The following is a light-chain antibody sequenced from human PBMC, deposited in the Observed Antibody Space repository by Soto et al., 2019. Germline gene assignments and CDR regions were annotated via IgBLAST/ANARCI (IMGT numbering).Light chain of an antibody. CDR1: QSVSSY. CDR2: DAS. J-gene: IGKJ4*01. V-gene: IGKV3-11*01. CDR3: QQRSNWPLT. Sequence: EIVLTQSPATLSLSPGERATLSCRASQSVSSYLAWYQQKPGQAPRLLIYDASNRATGIPARFSGSGSGTDFTLTISSLEPEDFAVYYCQQRSNWPLTFGGRSIVDI.